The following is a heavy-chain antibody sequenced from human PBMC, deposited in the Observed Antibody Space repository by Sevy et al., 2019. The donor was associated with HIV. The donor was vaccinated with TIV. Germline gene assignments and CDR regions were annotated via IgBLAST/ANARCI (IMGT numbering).Heavy chain of an antibody. CDR2: IKSKTDGGTT. CDR3: TIGEPLYHLNWDYGMDV. V-gene: IGHV3-15*01. J-gene: IGHJ6*02. CDR1: GFTFSNAW. Sequence: GGSLRLSCAASGFTFSNAWMSWVRQAPGKGLEWVGRIKSKTDGGTTDYAAPVKGRFTISRDDSKNTLYLQMNSLKTEDTAVYYCTIGEPLYHLNWDYGMDVWGQGTTVTVSS. D-gene: IGHD7-27*01.